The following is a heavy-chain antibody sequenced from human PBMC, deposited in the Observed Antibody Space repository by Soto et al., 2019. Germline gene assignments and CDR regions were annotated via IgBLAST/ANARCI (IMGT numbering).Heavy chain of an antibody. V-gene: IGHV3-74*01. Sequence: PGGSLRLSCAASGFTFSSFSMHWVRQVPGKGLVWVSRINDDGSRIRYADSVKGRFTISRDNSKNTLYLQMSSLRAEDTAIYYCATGGLLEYCSGGDCYSWGQGALVTVSS. CDR1: GFTFSSFS. D-gene: IGHD2-21*02. CDR3: ATGGLLEYCSGGDCYS. J-gene: IGHJ4*02. CDR2: INDDGSRI.